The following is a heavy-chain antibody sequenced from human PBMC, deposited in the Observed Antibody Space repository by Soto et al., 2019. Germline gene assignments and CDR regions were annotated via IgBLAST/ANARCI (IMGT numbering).Heavy chain of an antibody. CDR3: AREGSSWNY. Sequence: SETLSLTCSVSGASVSSGGYFWTWIRQLPGKGLEWIGYIYYSGSTYYNPSLKSRVTISVDTSKNQFSLKLSSVTAADTAVYYCAREGSSWNYWGQGTLVTVSS. D-gene: IGHD6-13*01. J-gene: IGHJ4*02. V-gene: IGHV4-31*02. CDR2: IYYSGST. CDR1: GASVSSGGYF.